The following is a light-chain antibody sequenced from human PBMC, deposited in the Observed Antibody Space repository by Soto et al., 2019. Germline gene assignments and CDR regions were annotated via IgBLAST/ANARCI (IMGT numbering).Light chain of an antibody. CDR2: DNN. V-gene: IGLV1-51*01. CDR1: SPNIGNNY. CDR3: GTWDSSLSAVV. J-gene: IGLJ2*01. Sequence: QSVLTQPPSVSAAPGQKVTISCSGSSPNIGNNYVSWYQQLPGTAPKLLIYDNNKRPSGIPDRFSGSKSGTSATLGITGLQTGDEADYYCGTWDSSLSAVVFGGGTKVTVL.